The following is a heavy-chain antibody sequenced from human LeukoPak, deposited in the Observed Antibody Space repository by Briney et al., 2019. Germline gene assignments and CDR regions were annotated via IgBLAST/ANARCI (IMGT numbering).Heavy chain of an antibody. V-gene: IGHV3-30-3*01. Sequence: GRSLRLSCAASGFTFSSYAMHWVREAPGKGLEWVAVISYEGSNRYYADSGKGRFTISRDNSKNTLYLQMNSLRAEDTAVYYCARAEKDYSNYYYYYGMDVWGQGTTVTVSS. CDR2: ISYEGSNR. D-gene: IGHD4-4*01. CDR3: ARAEKDYSNYYYYYGMDV. J-gene: IGHJ6*02. CDR1: GFTFSSYA.